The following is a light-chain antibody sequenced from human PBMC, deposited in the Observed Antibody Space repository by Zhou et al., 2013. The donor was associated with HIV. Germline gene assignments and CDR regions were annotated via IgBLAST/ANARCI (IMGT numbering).Light chain of an antibody. Sequence: DIQMTQSPSTLSASVGDSVTITCRASQNINTWLAWYQQSPGKAPKLLLYKASTLESGVPSRFSGSGSGTDFTLTISSLQPGDFASYYCQQSYSTPWTFGQGTKVEIK. V-gene: IGKV1-5*03. J-gene: IGKJ1*01. CDR3: QQSYSTPWT. CDR2: KAS. CDR1: QNINTW.